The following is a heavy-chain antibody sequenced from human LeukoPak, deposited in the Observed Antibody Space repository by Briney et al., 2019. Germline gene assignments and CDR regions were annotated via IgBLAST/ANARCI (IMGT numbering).Heavy chain of an antibody. Sequence: GGSLRLSCAASGFSFSSYAVSWVRPAPGKGLEWVSGISYSSGSAYYADSVKGRFTISRDNSNNTLYLQMNSLRAEDTAVYYCAKGHYYGSGSYYDYFDYWGQGTLVTVSS. D-gene: IGHD3-10*01. CDR1: GFSFSSYA. J-gene: IGHJ4*02. V-gene: IGHV3-23*01. CDR3: AKGHYYGSGSYYDYFDY. CDR2: ISYSSGSA.